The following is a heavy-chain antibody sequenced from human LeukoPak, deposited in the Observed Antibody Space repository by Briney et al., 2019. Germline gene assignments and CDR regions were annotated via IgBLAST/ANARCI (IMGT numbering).Heavy chain of an antibody. V-gene: IGHV4-59*08. CDR2: IYYSGST. J-gene: IGHJ5*02. D-gene: IGHD2-15*01. CDR1: GGSISSYY. Sequence: SETLSLTCTVSGGSISSYYWSWVRQPPGKGLEWIGYIYYSGSTNYNPSLKSRVTISVDTSKNQFSLKLSSVTAADTAVYYCARHASWYNWFDPWGQGTLVTVSS. CDR3: ARHASWYNWFDP.